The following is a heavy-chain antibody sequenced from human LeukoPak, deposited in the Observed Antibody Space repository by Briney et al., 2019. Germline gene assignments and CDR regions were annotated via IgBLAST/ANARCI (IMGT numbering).Heavy chain of an antibody. V-gene: IGHV1-18*01. CDR2: ISAYNGNT. CDR3: ARIEAGPPHCSSTSCDGAYYYYYMDV. Sequence: ASVKVSCKASGYTFTSYGISWVRQAPGQGLEWMGWISAYNGNTNYAQKLQGRVTMTTDTSTSTAYMELRSLRSDDTAVYYCARIEAGPPHCSSTSCDGAYYYYYMDVWGKGTTVTVSS. D-gene: IGHD2-2*01. CDR1: GYTFTSYG. J-gene: IGHJ6*03.